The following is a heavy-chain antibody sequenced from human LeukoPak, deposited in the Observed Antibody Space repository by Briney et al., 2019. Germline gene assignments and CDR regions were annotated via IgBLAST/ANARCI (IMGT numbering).Heavy chain of an antibody. CDR2: FDPEDGET. J-gene: IGHJ4*02. V-gene: IGHV1-24*01. CDR3: ATGRFLTINFDY. Sequence: ASVKVSCKVSGYSLTELSMHWVRQAPGKGLEWMGGFDPEDGETIYAQKFQGRVTMTEDTSTDTAYMELSSLRSEDTAVYYCATGRFLTINFDYWGQATLVTVSS. CDR1: GYSLTELS. D-gene: IGHD3-9*01.